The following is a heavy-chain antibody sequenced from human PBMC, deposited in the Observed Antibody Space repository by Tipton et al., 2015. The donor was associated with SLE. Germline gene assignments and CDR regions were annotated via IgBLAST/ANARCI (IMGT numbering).Heavy chain of an antibody. CDR1: GGSISRGGYY. V-gene: IGHV4-31*03. CDR3: ARGGGIAAPAY. D-gene: IGHD6-6*01. CDR2: IYYSGSA. J-gene: IGHJ4*02. Sequence: TLSLTCTVSGGSISRGGYYWSWIRQHPGKGLEWIGYIYYSGSAYYNPSLKSRVTISVDTSKNQFSLKLSSVTAADTAVYYCARGGGIAAPAYWGQGTLVTVSS.